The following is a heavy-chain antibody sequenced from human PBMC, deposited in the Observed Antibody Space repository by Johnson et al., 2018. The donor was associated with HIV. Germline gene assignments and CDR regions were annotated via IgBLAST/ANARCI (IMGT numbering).Heavy chain of an antibody. CDR1: GFTFSGYA. CDR2: ISYDGSNK. Sequence: QVQLVESWGGVVQPGGSLRLSCEVSGFTFSGYAMNWVRQAPGKGLEWVAVISYDGSNKYYADSVKGRFTISRDNSKNTLYLQMNSLRAEDTAVYYCAIGRGEFPRHAFDIWGQGTLVTVSS. V-gene: IGHV3-30*19. J-gene: IGHJ3*02. CDR3: AIGRGEFPRHAFDI. D-gene: IGHD3-10*01.